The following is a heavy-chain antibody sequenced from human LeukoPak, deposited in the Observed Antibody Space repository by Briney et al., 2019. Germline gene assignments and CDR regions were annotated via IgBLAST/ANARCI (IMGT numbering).Heavy chain of an antibody. D-gene: IGHD3-22*01. J-gene: IGHJ5*02. CDR3: ARVPMYYDSSGYSWFDP. Sequence: PSETLSLTCAVYGGSFSGYYWSWIRQPPGKGLEWIGEINHSGSTNYNPSLRSRVTISVDTSKNQFSLKLSSVTAADTAVYYCARVPMYYDSSGYSWFDPWGQGTLVTVSS. CDR2: INHSGST. CDR1: GGSFSGYY. V-gene: IGHV4-34*01.